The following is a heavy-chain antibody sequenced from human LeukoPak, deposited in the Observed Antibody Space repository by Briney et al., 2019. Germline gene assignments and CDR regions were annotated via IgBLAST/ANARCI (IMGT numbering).Heavy chain of an antibody. CDR3: ARDIQLDYYYYYMDV. D-gene: IGHD2-2*01. CDR1: GGSINSYY. CDR2: IFASGST. V-gene: IGHV4-4*07. J-gene: IGHJ6*03. Sequence: SETLSLTCTVSGGSINSYYWSWIRQPAGKGLEWIGRIFASGSTSYNPSLKSRVTISVDTSKNQFSLRLSSVTAADTAVYYCARDIQLDYYYYYMDVWGKGTTVTVSS.